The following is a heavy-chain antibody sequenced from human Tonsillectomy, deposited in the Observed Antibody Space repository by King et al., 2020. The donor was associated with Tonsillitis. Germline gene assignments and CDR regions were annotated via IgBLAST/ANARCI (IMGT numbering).Heavy chain of an antibody. V-gene: IGHV4-39*01. Sequence: QLQESGPGLVKPSETLSITCTVSGGHISSSGHYWGWIRQPPGKGLEWIGSIYYSGSIYYNPSLKSRVTISIDTSKNQFSLNLSSVTAADTAVYYCASREPLSYSAYYFDYWGQGALVTVSS. CDR3: ASREPLSYSAYYFDY. CDR1: GGHISSSGHY. J-gene: IGHJ4*02. CDR2: IYYSGSI. D-gene: IGHD3-10*01.